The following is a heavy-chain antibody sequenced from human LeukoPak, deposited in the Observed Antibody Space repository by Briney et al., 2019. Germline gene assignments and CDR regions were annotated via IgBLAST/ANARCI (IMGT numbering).Heavy chain of an antibody. D-gene: IGHD4-23*01. CDR1: GFPFTSYA. V-gene: IGHV3-23*01. CDR2: ISGSGVTT. Sequence: PGGSLRLSCAASGFPFTSYAMTWVRQAPGKGLEWVSAISGSGVTTYFADSVKGRFTISRDNSKNTLYLQMNSLGAEDTAVYYCAKIGGNVVFWGQGTLVTVSS. J-gene: IGHJ4*02. CDR3: AKIGGNVVF.